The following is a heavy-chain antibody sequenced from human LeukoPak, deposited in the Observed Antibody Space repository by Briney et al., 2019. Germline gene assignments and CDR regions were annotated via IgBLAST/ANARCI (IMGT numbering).Heavy chain of an antibody. J-gene: IGHJ4*02. CDR2: MNPNSGNT. Sequence: ASVKVSCKASGYTFTSYDINWVRQATGQGLEWMGWMNPNSGNTGYAQKFQGRVTMTRNTSISTAYMELSSLRAEDTAVYYCARDRYYYDSSGYYPYYFDYWGQGTLVTVSS. CDR1: GYTFTSYD. V-gene: IGHV1-8*01. CDR3: ARDRYYYDSSGYYPYYFDY. D-gene: IGHD3-22*01.